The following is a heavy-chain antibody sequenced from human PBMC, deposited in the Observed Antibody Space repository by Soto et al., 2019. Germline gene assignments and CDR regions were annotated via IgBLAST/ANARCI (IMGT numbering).Heavy chain of an antibody. CDR2: IYYSGST. J-gene: IGHJ6*02. CDR1: GGSISRGDYY. V-gene: IGHV4-30-4*01. D-gene: IGHD1-1*01. CDR3: ARASSAGGTYYYYGMEV. Sequence: SETLSLTCTVSGGSISRGDYYWSWIRQPPGKGLEWIGYIYYSGSTYYNPSLKSRVTISVDTSKNQFSLKLSSVTAADTAVYYCARASSAGGTYYYYGMEVWGQGTTVTVSS.